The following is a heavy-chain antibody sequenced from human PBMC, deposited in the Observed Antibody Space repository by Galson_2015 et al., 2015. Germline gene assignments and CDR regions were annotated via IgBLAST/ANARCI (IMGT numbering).Heavy chain of an antibody. CDR1: GFTFSNAW. Sequence: SLRLSCAASGFTFSNAWMSWVRQAPGKGLEWVGRIKSKTDGGTTDYAAPVKGRFTISRDDSKNTLYLQMNSLKTEDTAVYYCTTVDFWCLYYSFYMGVWGKGTPVTVSS. CDR3: TTVDFWCLYYSFYMGV. J-gene: IGHJ6*03. CDR2: IKSKTDGGTT. V-gene: IGHV3-15*01. D-gene: IGHD3-3*01.